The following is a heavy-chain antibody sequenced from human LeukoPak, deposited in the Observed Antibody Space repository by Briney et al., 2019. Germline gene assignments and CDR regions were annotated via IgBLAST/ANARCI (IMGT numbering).Heavy chain of an antibody. CDR1: GSTIRRYS. Sequence: GRSLRLSCATSGSTIRRYSMNWFRRAPGRGREWVSYIRRDSSNIYYADSVMGRFTISRDNAKNSVYLQMNSLRDEDTAVYYCARESYWGSSGKGFDYWGQGTPVTVSS. V-gene: IGHV3-48*02. CDR2: IRRDSSNI. J-gene: IGHJ4*02. CDR3: ARESYWGSSGKGFDY. D-gene: IGHD7-27*01.